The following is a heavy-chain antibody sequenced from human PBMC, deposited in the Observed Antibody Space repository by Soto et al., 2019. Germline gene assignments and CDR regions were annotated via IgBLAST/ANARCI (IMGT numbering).Heavy chain of an antibody. Sequence: PGGSLRLSCAASGFTFSNAWMSWVRQAPGKGLEWVGRIKSKTDGGTTDYAAPVKGRFTISRDDSKNTLYLQMNSLKTEDTAVYYCTTGDALYDILTGYFGRHYFDYWGQGTLVTVSS. CDR1: GFTFSNAW. J-gene: IGHJ4*02. D-gene: IGHD3-9*01. CDR3: TTGDALYDILTGYFGRHYFDY. V-gene: IGHV3-15*01. CDR2: IKSKTDGGTT.